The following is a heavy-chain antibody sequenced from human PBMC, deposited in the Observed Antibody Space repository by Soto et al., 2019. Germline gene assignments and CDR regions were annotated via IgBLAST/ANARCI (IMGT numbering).Heavy chain of an antibody. D-gene: IGHD1-26*01. Sequence: GGSLRLSCAASGFTFSSYGMHWVRQAPGKGLGGGAVMLYDGSNKYYADSVKGRFTISRDNSKNTLDLQMNSLRGEDTAVYYCVKDSRERGLAYWCQGTLLT. CDR3: VKDSRERGLAY. CDR1: GFTFSSYG. CDR2: MLYDGSNK. V-gene: IGHV3-30*18. J-gene: IGHJ4*02.